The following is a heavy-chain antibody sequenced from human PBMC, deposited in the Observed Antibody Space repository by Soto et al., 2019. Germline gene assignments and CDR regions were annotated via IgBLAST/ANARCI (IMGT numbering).Heavy chain of an antibody. Sequence: ASVKVSCKASGYTFTSYYMHWVRQAPGQGLVWMGIINPSGGSTSYAQTFQGRVTMTSDTSTSTVYRELSSLRSEDTAVYYCARDFEYSSSSFPFDPWGQGTLVTVSS. D-gene: IGHD6-6*01. CDR2: INPSGGST. CDR1: GYTFTSYY. J-gene: IGHJ5*02. CDR3: ARDFEYSSSSFPFDP. V-gene: IGHV1-46*01.